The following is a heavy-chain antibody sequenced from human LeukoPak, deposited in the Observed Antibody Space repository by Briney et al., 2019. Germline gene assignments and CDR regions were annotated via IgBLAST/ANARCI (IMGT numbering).Heavy chain of an antibody. J-gene: IGHJ4*02. CDR1: GFTFSGYS. CDR2: ISSSSSYI. D-gene: IGHD3-22*01. CDR3: ARGRMDSSGYYPLGY. Sequence: PGGSLRLSFAASGFTFSGYSMTWVRQAPGKGLKWVSSISSSSSYIYYADSVKGRFTISRDNAKNSLYLQMNSLRAEDTAVYYCARGRMDSSGYYPLGYWGQGTLVTVSS. V-gene: IGHV3-21*01.